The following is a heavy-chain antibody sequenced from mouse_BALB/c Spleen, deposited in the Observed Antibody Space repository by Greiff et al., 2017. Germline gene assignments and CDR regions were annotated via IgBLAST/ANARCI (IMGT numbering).Heavy chain of an antibody. J-gene: IGHJ4*01. CDR3: ARNSLGRYAMDY. CDR1: GYSITSDYA. V-gene: IGHV3-2*02. D-gene: IGHD4-1*01. CDR2: ISYSGST. Sequence: EVHLVESGPGLVKPSQSLSLTCTVTGYSITSDYAWNWIRQFPGNKLEWMGYISYSGSTSYNPSLKSRISITRDTSKNQFFLQLNSVTTEDTATYYCARNSLGRYAMDYWGQGTSVTVSS.